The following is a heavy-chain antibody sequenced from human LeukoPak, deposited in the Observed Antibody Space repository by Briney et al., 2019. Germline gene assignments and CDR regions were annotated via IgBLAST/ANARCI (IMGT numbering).Heavy chain of an antibody. CDR2: LYYSGST. Sequence: SETLSLTCTVSGGSISSSSYHWGWIRLPPGKGLEWIGNLYYSGSTYYNPSLKSRVTISVDRSKNQFSLKLNSVAAADTAVYYCARRHDGEFDYWGQGTLVTVSS. V-gene: IGHV4-39*01. CDR3: ARRHDGEFDY. D-gene: IGHD3-10*01. CDR1: GGSISSSSYH. J-gene: IGHJ4*02.